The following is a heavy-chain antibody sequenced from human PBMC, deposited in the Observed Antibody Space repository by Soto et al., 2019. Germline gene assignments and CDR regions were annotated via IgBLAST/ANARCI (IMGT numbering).Heavy chain of an antibody. V-gene: IGHV1-69*13. CDR3: ARHVGYDFWSGYYSTTNNWFDP. CDR1: GGTFSSYA. J-gene: IGHJ5*02. D-gene: IGHD3-3*01. CDR2: IIPIFGTA. Sequence: SVKVSCKASGGTFSSYAISWVRQAPGQGLEWMGGIIPIFGTANYAQKFQGRVTITADESTSTAYMELSSLRSEDTAVYYCARHVGYDFWSGYYSTTNNWFDPWGQGTLVTVSS.